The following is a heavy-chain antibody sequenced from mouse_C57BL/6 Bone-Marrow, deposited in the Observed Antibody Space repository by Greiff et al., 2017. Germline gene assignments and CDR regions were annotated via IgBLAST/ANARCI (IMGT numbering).Heavy chain of an antibody. Sequence: EVQLQQSGTVLARPGASVKMSCKTSGYTFTSYWMHWVKQRPGQGLEWIGAIYPGNSDTSYNQKFKGKAKLTAVTSASTAYMELSSLTNEDSAVYYCTGDGYYPAWFAYWGQGTLVTVSA. CDR2: IYPGNSDT. V-gene: IGHV1-5*01. CDR1: GYTFTSYW. CDR3: TGDGYYPAWFAY. J-gene: IGHJ3*01. D-gene: IGHD2-3*01.